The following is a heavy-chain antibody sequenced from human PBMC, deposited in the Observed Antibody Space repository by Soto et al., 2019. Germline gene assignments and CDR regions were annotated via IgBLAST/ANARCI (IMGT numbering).Heavy chain of an antibody. J-gene: IGHJ4*02. Sequence: GSGPTLVNPTETLTLTCTVSGFSLSNARMGVSWIRQPPGKALEWLAHIFSNDEKSYSTSLRSRLTISKDTSKSQVVLTMTNMDPVDTATYYCARTPRPHYDFWSGYHHGGFDYWGQGTLVTVSS. D-gene: IGHD3-3*01. CDR1: GFSLSNARMG. CDR3: ARTPRPHYDFWSGYHHGGFDY. CDR2: IFSNDEK. V-gene: IGHV2-26*01.